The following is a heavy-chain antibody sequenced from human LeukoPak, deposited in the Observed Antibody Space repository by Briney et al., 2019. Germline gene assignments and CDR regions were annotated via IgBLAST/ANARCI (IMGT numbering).Heavy chain of an antibody. CDR1: GFTVSSNY. Sequence: GGSLRLSCAASGFTVSSNYMSWVRQAPGKGLEWVSVIYSGGSTYYADSVKGRFTISRDNSKNTLYLQMNSLRAEDTAVYYCAKEMAARLSFFDYWGQGTLVTVSS. CDR3: AKEMAARLSFFDY. V-gene: IGHV3-53*05. D-gene: IGHD6-6*01. J-gene: IGHJ4*02. CDR2: IYSGGST.